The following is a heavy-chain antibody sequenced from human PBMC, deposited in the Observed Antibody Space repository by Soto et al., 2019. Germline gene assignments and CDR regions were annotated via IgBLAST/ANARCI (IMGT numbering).Heavy chain of an antibody. V-gene: IGHV3-33*01. Sequence: PGGSLRLSCAASGFSLSSYGMHWVRQAPGKGLEWVAVIWFDGSKKYYGDSELGRFTISRDNSKNTLYLQMNSLRDEDTAVYYCVRGRVGWYHLDYWGQGALVTVSS. CDR2: IWFDGSKK. J-gene: IGHJ4*02. CDR3: VRGRVGWYHLDY. D-gene: IGHD1-20*01. CDR1: GFSLSSYG.